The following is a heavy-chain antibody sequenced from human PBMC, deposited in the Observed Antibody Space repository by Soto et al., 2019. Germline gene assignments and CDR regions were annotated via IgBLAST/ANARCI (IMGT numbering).Heavy chain of an antibody. CDR1: GYTFTSYA. CDR2: INAGNGNT. Sequence: ASVKVSCKATGYTFTSYAMHWVRQAPGQRLEWMGWINAGNGNTKYSQKFQGRVTITRDTSASTAYMELSSLRSEDTAVYYCARDTTGTWKFDYWGQGTLVTVSS. V-gene: IGHV1-3*01. J-gene: IGHJ4*02. D-gene: IGHD2-8*01. CDR3: ARDTTGTWKFDY.